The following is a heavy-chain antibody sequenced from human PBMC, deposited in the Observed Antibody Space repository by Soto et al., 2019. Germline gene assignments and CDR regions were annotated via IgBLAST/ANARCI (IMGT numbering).Heavy chain of an antibody. V-gene: IGHV3-74*03. CDR2: INGDGASL. CDR3: AREGSLGLDV. J-gene: IGHJ6*02. Sequence: EVRLEEAGGGFVQPGGSLRVSCSGSGFIFSSFWMHWVRQGPGKGLEWVSRINGDGASLAYADSEKGRFSISRDNVKNTLHLQMNSLGADDTAVYFCAREGSLGLDVWGRGTTVTVSS. CDR1: GFIFSSFW. D-gene: IGHD3-10*01.